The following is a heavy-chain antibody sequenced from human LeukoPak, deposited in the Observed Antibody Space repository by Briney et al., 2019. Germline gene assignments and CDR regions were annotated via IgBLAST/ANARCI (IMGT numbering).Heavy chain of an antibody. CDR1: GFTFSDYY. J-gene: IGHJ4*02. CDR2: ISSSVSTV. CDR3: ARDRSGYYYDSSGYPVLFDY. D-gene: IGHD3-22*01. Sequence: PGGSLRLSCAASGFTFSDYYMSWIRRAPGKGLEWVSYISSSVSTVYYADSVKGRFTISRDNAKNSLYLQMNSLRAEDTAVYYCARDRSGYYYDSSGYPVLFDYWGQGTLVTVSS. V-gene: IGHV3-11*01.